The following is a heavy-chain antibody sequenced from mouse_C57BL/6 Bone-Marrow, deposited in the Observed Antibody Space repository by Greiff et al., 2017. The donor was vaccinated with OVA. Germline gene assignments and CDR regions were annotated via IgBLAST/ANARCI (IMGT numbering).Heavy chain of an antibody. CDR1: GYAFTNYL. CDR3: ARGGLRGSSPFAY. V-gene: IGHV1-54*01. D-gene: IGHD1-1*01. CDR2: INPGSGGT. J-gene: IGHJ3*01. Sequence: VQLQQSGAELVRPGTSVKVSCKASGYAFTNYLIEWVKQRPGQGLEWIGVINPGSGGTNSNEKFKGKATLTADKSSSTAYMQLSSLTSEDSAVYFCARGGLRGSSPFAYWGQGTLVTVSA.